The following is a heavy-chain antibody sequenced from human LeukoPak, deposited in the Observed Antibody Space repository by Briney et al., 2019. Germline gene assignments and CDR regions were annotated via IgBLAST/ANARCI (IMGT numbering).Heavy chain of an antibody. D-gene: IGHD5-24*01. Sequence: SETLSLTCTVSGGSISSGDYYWSWIRQPPGKGLEWIGYIYYSGSTYYNPSLKSRVTISVDTSKNQFSLKLSSVTAADTAVYYCARLVEDGYRGYDAFDIWGQGTMVTVSS. V-gene: IGHV4-30-4*01. CDR3: ARLVEDGYRGYDAFDI. J-gene: IGHJ3*02. CDR1: GGSISSGDYY. CDR2: IYYSGST.